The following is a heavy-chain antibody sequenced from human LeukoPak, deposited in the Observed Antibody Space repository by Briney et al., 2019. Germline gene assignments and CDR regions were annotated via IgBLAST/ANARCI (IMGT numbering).Heavy chain of an antibody. CDR3: ARGRPHGNDY. V-gene: IGHV3-74*01. J-gene: IGHJ4*02. CDR2: IASDGSST. Sequence: GGSLRLSCAASGFTFSSYWMNWVRQAPGKGLVWVSRIASDGSSTTYADSVKGRFSTSRDDAKNTLYLQMNSLRVEDTAVYYCARGRPHGNDYWGQGTLVTVSS. CDR1: GFTFSSYW. D-gene: IGHD4-23*01.